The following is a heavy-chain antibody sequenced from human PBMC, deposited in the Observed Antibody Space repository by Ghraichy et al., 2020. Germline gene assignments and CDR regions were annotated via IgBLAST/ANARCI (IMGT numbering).Heavy chain of an antibody. CDR3: ARDRPKYCSSTSCSDGRPSYYYYYGMDV. CDR2: ISSSGSTI. Sequence: GGSLRLSCAASGFTFSDYYMSWIRQAPGKGLEWVSYISSSGSTIYYADSVKGRFTISRDNAKNSLYLQMNSLRAEDTAVYYCARDRPKYCSSTSCSDGRPSYYYYYGMDVWGQGTTVTVSS. V-gene: IGHV3-11*01. CDR1: GFTFSDYY. J-gene: IGHJ6*02. D-gene: IGHD2-2*01.